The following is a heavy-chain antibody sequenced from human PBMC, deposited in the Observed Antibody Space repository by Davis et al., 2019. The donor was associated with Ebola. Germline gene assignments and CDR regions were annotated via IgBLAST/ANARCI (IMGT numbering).Heavy chain of an antibody. D-gene: IGHD4-17*01. J-gene: IGHJ6*02. CDR3: ARDNFYGDYYYGMDV. V-gene: IGHV4-34*09. Sequence: SETLSLTCAVYGGSFSGYSWSWIRQPPGKGLEWIGYIYHSGSTYYNPSLKSRVTMSLDTSKNQFSLKLRSVTAADTAVYFCARDNFYGDYYYGMDVWGQGTTVTVSS. CDR1: GGSFSGYS. CDR2: IYHSGST.